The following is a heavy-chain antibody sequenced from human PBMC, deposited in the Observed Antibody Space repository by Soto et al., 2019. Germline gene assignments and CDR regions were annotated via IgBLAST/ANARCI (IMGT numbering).Heavy chain of an antibody. J-gene: IGHJ3*01. D-gene: IGHD1-26*01. V-gene: IGHV3-74*03. CDR2: IHSDGSST. CDR1: GFTFSYYW. CDR3: ARGDRGAFDL. Sequence: EVQLVESGGGLVQPGESLRLSCAASGFTFSYYWMHWVRQAPGKGLVWVSRIHSDGSSTTYADSVKDRFTICRDNARNTRYLQMTSLRAEDTAVYYCARGDRGAFDLWGQGTVLTVSS.